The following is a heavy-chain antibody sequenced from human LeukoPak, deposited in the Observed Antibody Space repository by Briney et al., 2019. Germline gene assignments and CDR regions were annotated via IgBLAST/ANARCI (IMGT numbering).Heavy chain of an antibody. J-gene: IGHJ4*02. CDR1: GGSISSYY. D-gene: IGHD2-21*02. V-gene: IGHV4-4*07. CDR3: ARESRGVEVTALDY. Sequence: SETLSLTCTVSGGSISSYYWSWLWQPGGKGLEWIGRIYTSWSTNYNPSLKSRVTMSVDTSKNKFYLKLSSVTAADTAVYYCARESRGVEVTALDYWGQGTLVTVSS. CDR2: IYTSWST.